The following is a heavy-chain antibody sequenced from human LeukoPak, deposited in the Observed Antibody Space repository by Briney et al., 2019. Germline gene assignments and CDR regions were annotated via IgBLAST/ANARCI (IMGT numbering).Heavy chain of an antibody. CDR2: IYTSGST. D-gene: IGHD3-10*01. V-gene: IGHV4-4*07. Sequence: PSETLSLTCTVSGGSISSYYWSWIRQPAGKGLEWIGRIYTSGSTNYNPSLKSRVTMSVDTSKNQFSLKLSSVTAADTAVYYCARRKPHDGLLWFGELMGFDPWGQGTLVTVSS. CDR1: GGSISSYY. J-gene: IGHJ5*02. CDR3: ARRKPHDGLLWFGELMGFDP.